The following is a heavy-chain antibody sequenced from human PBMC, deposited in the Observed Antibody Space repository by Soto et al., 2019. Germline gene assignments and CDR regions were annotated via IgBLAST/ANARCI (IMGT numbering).Heavy chain of an antibody. Sequence: QITLKESGPTLVKPTQTLTLTCTFSGFSLSTSGVGVGWIRQPPGKALEWLALIYWDDDKRYSPSLKSRLTITNDTANAQVGLNMSKDDKVDTTGYYLSSKPPSCIARTRLSGFVYPDQG. CDR3: SSKPPSCIARTRLSGFVY. CDR2: IYWDDDK. J-gene: IGHJ4*02. V-gene: IGHV2-5*02. CDR1: GFSLSTSGVG. D-gene: IGHD3-9*01.